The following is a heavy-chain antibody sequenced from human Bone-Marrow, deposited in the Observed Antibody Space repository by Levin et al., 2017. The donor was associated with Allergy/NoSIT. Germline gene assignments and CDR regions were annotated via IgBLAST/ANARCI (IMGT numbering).Heavy chain of an antibody. D-gene: IGHD3-3*01. CDR2: IKQDGSEK. Sequence: GESLKISCAASGFTFSSYWMSWVRQAPGKGLEWVANIKQDGSEKYYVDSVKGRFTISRDNAKNSLYLQMNSLRAEDTAVYYCARDSNTIFGVVIPNFDYWGQGTLVTVSS. J-gene: IGHJ4*02. CDR1: GFTFSSYW. CDR3: ARDSNTIFGVVIPNFDY. V-gene: IGHV3-7*01.